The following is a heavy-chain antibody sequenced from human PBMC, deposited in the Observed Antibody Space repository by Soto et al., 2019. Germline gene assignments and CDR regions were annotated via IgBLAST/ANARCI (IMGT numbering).Heavy chain of an antibody. CDR3: ARDRTVTTPDRFDY. CDR1: GFTFSSYG. V-gene: IGHV3-33*01. J-gene: IGHJ4*02. Sequence: GGSLRLSCAASGFTFSSYGMHWVRQAPGKGLEGVAVIWYDGSNKYYADSVKGRFTISRDNSKNTLYLQMNSLRAEDTAVYYCARDRTVTTPDRFDYWGQGTLVTVSS. D-gene: IGHD4-17*01. CDR2: IWYDGSNK.